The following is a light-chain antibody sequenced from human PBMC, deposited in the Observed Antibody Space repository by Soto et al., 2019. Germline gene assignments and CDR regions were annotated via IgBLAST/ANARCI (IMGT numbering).Light chain of an antibody. V-gene: IGLV1-40*01. Sequence: QPVLTQPPSVSGAPGQRVTISCTGSSSNIGAGYDVHWYQQLPGTAPKRLIYGNSNRPSGVPDRFSGSKSGTSASLAITGRQAEDEADYYCQSYDSSLSGWVFGGGTKLTVL. CDR3: QSYDSSLSGWV. J-gene: IGLJ3*02. CDR1: SSNIGAGYD. CDR2: GNS.